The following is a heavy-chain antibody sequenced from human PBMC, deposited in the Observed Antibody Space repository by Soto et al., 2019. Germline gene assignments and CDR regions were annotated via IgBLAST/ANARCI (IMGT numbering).Heavy chain of an antibody. Sequence: SETLSLTCTVSGGSISGYYWTWIRQPPGKGLEWIGYIFYSGVTNYNPSLKSRVTLSIDTSKNQFSLKLRSVTAADTAVYYCARVGSSGWFPDYWGRGTLVTVSS. D-gene: IGHD6-19*01. V-gene: IGHV4-59*01. CDR1: GGSISGYY. CDR2: IFYSGVT. CDR3: ARVGSSGWFPDY. J-gene: IGHJ4*02.